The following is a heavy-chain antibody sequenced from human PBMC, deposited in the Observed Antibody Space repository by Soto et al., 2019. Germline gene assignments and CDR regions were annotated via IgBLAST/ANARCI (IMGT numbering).Heavy chain of an antibody. V-gene: IGHV3-23*01. CDR1: GFTFSPYA. CDR2: ISGSGGNT. D-gene: IGHD3-16*01. Sequence: PGGSLRLSCAASGFTFSPYAMTWVRQAPGKGLEWVSSISGSGGNTNYADSVKGRFTVSRDNSKRTRSLQMNSLTEEDTAIYYCAKGLRRLLRTQYYYGLDVWGRGTTVTVSS. CDR3: AKGLRRLLRTQYYYGLDV. J-gene: IGHJ6*02.